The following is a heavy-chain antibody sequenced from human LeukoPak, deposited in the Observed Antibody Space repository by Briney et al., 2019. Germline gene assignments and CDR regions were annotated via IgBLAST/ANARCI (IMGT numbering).Heavy chain of an antibody. CDR3: AKDRGHCTNGVCRNNYYMDV. V-gene: IGHV3-23*01. D-gene: IGHD2-8*01. CDR1: GFTFSSYA. CDR2: ISAGGANT. J-gene: IGHJ6*03. Sequence: GGSLRLSCAASGFTFSSYAMTWVRQAPGKGLEWVATISAGGANTDCADSVKGRFTISRDNSKNTLYVQMSSLRAEDTAVYYCAKDRGHCTNGVCRNNYYMDVWGQGTTVTVSS.